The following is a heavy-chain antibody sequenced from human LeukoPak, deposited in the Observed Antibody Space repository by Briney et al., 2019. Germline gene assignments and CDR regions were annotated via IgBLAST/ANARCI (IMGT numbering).Heavy chain of an antibody. D-gene: IGHD2-15*01. V-gene: IGHV4-59*12. CDR3: ARVYCTGGSCFSFYSDY. CDR1: SGSISSYY. Sequence: KASETLSLTCTVSSGSISSYYWSWIRQPPGKGLEWIGYIFYSGSTNYNPSLRSRVTISVDTAKNQFSLKLSSVTAADTAMYFCARVYCTGGSCFSFYSDYWGQGTLVTVSS. CDR2: IFYSGST. J-gene: IGHJ4*02.